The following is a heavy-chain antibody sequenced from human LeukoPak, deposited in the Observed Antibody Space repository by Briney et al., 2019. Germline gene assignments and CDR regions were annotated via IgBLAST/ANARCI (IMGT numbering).Heavy chain of an antibody. CDR3: ARGHYYGSAVDY. CDR2: IIPILGIA. D-gene: IGHD3-10*01. J-gene: IGHJ4*02. V-gene: IGHV1-69*04. CDR1: GGTFSSYA. Sequence: SVKVSCKASGGTFSSYAISWVRQAPGQGLEWMGRIIPILGIANYAQKFQGRVTITADKSTSTAYMELSSLRSEDTAVYYCARGHYYGSAVDYWGQGTLVTVSS.